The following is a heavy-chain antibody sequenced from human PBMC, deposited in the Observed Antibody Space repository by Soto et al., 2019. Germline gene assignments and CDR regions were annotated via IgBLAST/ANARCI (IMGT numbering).Heavy chain of an antibody. Sequence: QVQLVESGGGVVQPGRSLRLSCAASGFTFSSYGMHWVRQAPGKGLEWVAVIWYDGSNKYYADSVKGRFTISRDNSKNTLYLQMNSLRAEDTAVYYCARDRNTMVRGVDDFDYWGQGTLVTVSS. CDR2: IWYDGSNK. V-gene: IGHV3-33*01. CDR3: ARDRNTMVRGVDDFDY. CDR1: GFTFSSYG. J-gene: IGHJ4*02. D-gene: IGHD3-10*01.